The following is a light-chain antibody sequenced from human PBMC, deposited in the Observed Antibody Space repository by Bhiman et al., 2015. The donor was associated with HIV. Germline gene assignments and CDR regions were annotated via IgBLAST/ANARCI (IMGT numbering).Light chain of an antibody. CDR3: SSYAGGAYV. CDR2: EVT. Sequence: QSALTQPASVSGSPGQSITISCTGTASDVGNYDLVSWYQQYPGTAPKLLIFEVTKRPSWVSNRFSGSKSGNTASLTVSGLQADDEADYYCSSYAGGAYVFGSGTSLTVL. J-gene: IGLJ1*01. CDR1: ASDVGNYDL. V-gene: IGLV2-14*02.